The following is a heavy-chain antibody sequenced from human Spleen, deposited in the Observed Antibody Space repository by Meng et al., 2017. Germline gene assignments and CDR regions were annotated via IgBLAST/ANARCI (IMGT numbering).Heavy chain of an antibody. J-gene: IGHJ4*02. CDR2: INPNTGGINPNRGCT. CDR3: ARSSGWCRDDY. CDR1: GYTFAANY. V-gene: IGHV1-2*02. D-gene: IGHD6-19*01. Sequence: ASVKVSCKASGYTFAANYIHWVRQAPGQGLEWMGWINPNTGGINPNRGCTNYAQNCQGRVTRTRDTSISTAYMELSSLKSDDRAVYYCARSSGWCRDDYWGQGKLVTVSS.